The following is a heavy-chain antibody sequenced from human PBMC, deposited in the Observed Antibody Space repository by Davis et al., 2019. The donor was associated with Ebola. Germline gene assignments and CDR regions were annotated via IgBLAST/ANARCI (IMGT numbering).Heavy chain of an antibody. J-gene: IGHJ4*02. D-gene: IGHD4-17*01. V-gene: IGHV3-7*01. CDR3: ARADYGDYWVDY. CDR2: IKQDGSEK. Sequence: GESLKISCAASGFTFSSYWMSWVRQAPGKGLEWVANIKQDGSEKYYVDSVKGRFTISRDNAKNTLYLQMNSLRAEDTAVYYCARADYGDYWVDYWGQGTLVTVSS. CDR1: GFTFSSYW.